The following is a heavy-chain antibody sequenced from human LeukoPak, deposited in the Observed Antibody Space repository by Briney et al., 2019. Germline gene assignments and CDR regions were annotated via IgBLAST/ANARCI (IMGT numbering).Heavy chain of an antibody. CDR3: ATYGGDSVSYYYHMDV. CDR2: IYSPGT. D-gene: IGHD2-21*02. CDR1: AGSINSGDYY. V-gene: IGHV4-61*02. J-gene: IGHJ6*03. Sequence: SQTLSLTCTVSAGSINSGDYYWSWIRQPAGKGLEWIGRIYSPGTNYNYNPSVKSRVTISIDTSKSQFSLKLSSVTAADTAVYYCATYGGDSVSYYYHMDVWGTGTTVTVSS.